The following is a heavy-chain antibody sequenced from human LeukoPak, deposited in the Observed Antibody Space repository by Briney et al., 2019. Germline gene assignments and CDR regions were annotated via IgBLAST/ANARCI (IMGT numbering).Heavy chain of an antibody. Sequence: GGSLRLSCAASGFTFSTYAMSWVRQAPGKGLEWVSGISSRDDSTYYADSVKGRFTISRDISRNTLYLQMNSLRAEDTAMYYCATYRQVLLPFESWGQGTLVTVSS. CDR3: ATYRQVLLPFES. V-gene: IGHV3-23*01. D-gene: IGHD2-8*02. CDR1: GFTFSTYA. J-gene: IGHJ4*02. CDR2: ISSRDDST.